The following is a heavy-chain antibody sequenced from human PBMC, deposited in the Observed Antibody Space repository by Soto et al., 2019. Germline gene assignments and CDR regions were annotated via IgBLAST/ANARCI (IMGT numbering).Heavy chain of an antibody. CDR1: GFTFDDYA. CDR3: AKDMPRYSSGWLPYWFDY. D-gene: IGHD6-19*01. Sequence: GGSLRLSCAASGFTFDDYAMHWVRQAPGKGLEWVSGISWNSGSIGYADSVKGRFTISRDNAKNSLYLQMNSLRAEDTALYYCAKDMPRYSSGWLPYWFDYWGQGTLVTVSS. J-gene: IGHJ4*02. CDR2: ISWNSGSI. V-gene: IGHV3-9*01.